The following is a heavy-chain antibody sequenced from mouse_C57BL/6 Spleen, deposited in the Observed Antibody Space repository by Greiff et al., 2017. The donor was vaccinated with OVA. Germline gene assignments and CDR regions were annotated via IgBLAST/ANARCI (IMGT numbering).Heavy chain of an antibody. CDR1: GYTFTDYY. Sequence: VQLQQSGPELVKPGASVKISCKASGYTFTDYYMNWVKQSHGQSLEWIGDINPNNGGTSYNQKFKGKATLTVDKSSSTAYMELRSLTSEDSAVYYCARAVEDYWGQGTTLTVSS. D-gene: IGHD1-1*01. V-gene: IGHV1-26*01. J-gene: IGHJ2*01. CDR2: INPNNGGT. CDR3: ARAVEDY.